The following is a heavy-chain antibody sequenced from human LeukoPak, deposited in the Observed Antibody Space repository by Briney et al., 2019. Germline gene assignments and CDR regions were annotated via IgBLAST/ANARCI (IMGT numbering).Heavy chain of an antibody. CDR3: ARDGWYYDSSGYLSLSGIDY. J-gene: IGHJ4*02. Sequence: PSETLSLTCTVSGGSISSSSYYWGWIRQPPGKGLEWIGSIYYSGSTYYNPSLKSRVTISVDTSKNQSSLKLSSVTAADTAVYYCARDGWYYDSSGYLSLSGIDYWGQGTLVTVSS. V-gene: IGHV4-39*07. CDR1: GGSISSSSYY. CDR2: IYYSGST. D-gene: IGHD3-22*01.